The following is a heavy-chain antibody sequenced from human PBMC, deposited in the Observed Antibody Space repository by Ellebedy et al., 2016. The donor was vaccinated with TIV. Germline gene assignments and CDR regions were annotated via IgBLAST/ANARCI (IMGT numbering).Heavy chain of an antibody. Sequence: ASVKVSXXASGYTFSGYYMHWVRQAPGQGLEWMGWIYPNSGGTKYAQKFQGRVTMTRDTSISTAYMELSRLRSDDTAVYYCTRDGYSGAAFDIWGRGTMVTVSS. D-gene: IGHD5-24*01. V-gene: IGHV1-2*02. CDR3: TRDGYSGAAFDI. J-gene: IGHJ3*02. CDR2: IYPNSGGT. CDR1: GYTFSGYY.